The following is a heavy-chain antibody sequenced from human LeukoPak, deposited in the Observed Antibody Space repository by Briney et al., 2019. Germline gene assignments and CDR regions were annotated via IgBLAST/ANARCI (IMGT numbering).Heavy chain of an antibody. J-gene: IGHJ4*02. CDR2: ISSSSTFI. CDR3: ARDFYDGFALDY. D-gene: IGHD2/OR15-2a*01. V-gene: IGHV3-21*03. CDR1: GFIFSRYS. Sequence: KPGGSLRLSCAASGFIFSRYSMNWVRQAPGKGLKWVSSISSSSTFIDYADSVKGRFTISRDNAKNSLYLQMDNLRAEDTGVYYCARDFYDGFALDYWGQGTLVTVSS.